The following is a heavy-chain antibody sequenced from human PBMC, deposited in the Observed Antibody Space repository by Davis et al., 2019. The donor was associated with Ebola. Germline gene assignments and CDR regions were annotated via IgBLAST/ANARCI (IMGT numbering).Heavy chain of an antibody. D-gene: IGHD3-22*01. J-gene: IGHJ4*02. CDR3: AKITMIVVHFDY. Sequence: GESLKISCAASGFTFSSYAMSWVRQAPGKGLEWVSAISGSGGSTYYADSVKGRFTISRDNSKNTLYLQMNSLRAEDTAVYYCAKITMIVVHFDYWGQGTLVTVSS. CDR2: ISGSGGST. V-gene: IGHV3-23*01. CDR1: GFTFSSYA.